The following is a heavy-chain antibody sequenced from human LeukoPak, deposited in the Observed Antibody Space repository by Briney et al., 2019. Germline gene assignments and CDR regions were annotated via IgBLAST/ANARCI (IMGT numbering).Heavy chain of an antibody. J-gene: IGHJ5*02. V-gene: IGHV5-51*01. Sequence: GESLKISCEGSGYSFSSYWIGWVRQMPGKGLEWMGIIYPGDSDTRYSPSFQGQVTIPADKSISTAYLQWSSLRASDTAMYYCARHGPLGDYNWFDPWGQGTLVTVSS. CDR2: IYPGDSDT. CDR1: GYSFSSYW. D-gene: IGHD4-17*01. CDR3: ARHGPLGDYNWFDP.